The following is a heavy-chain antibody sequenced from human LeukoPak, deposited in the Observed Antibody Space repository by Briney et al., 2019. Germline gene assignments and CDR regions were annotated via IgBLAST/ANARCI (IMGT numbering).Heavy chain of an antibody. D-gene: IGHD3-9*01. CDR3: AREGAFYDILTGYFLSYFDY. CDR1: GSTFTGYY. Sequence: GASVKVSCTASGSTFTGYYMHWVRQAPGQGLEWMGWIDPNSGGTNYAQKFQGRVTMTRDTSISTAYMELSRLRSEDTAVYYCAREGAFYDILTGYFLSYFDYWGQGTLVTVSS. CDR2: IDPNSGGT. J-gene: IGHJ4*02. V-gene: IGHV1-2*02.